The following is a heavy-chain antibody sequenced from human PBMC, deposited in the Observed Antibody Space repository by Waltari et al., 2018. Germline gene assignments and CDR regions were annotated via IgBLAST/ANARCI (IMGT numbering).Heavy chain of an antibody. J-gene: IGHJ4*02. CDR1: GGSISSGRYY. D-gene: IGHD3-10*01. CDR3: AGRFDGSGSYYNGPFDY. CDR2: IYTSGSC. Sequence: QVQLQESGPGLVKPSQTLSLTCTVAGGSISSGRYYWSWIWQPAGKGLEWIGYIYTSGSCNYHPYLKGRVTISIDTSKIQFSLKLRSVSAADSTVYYCAGRFDGSGSYYNGPFDYWGQGTLVTVSS. V-gene: IGHV4-61*09.